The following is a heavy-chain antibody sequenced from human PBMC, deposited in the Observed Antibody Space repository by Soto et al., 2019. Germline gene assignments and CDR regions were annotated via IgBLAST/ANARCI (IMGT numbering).Heavy chain of an antibody. V-gene: IGHV4-4*07. J-gene: IGHJ2*01. D-gene: IGHD1-26*01. CDR3: AGGEDRWDPTRYFDL. CDR2: VYYSGNT. Sequence: SETLSLTCSVSGGSMTHYYWNWMRQPAGKGLEWIGRVYYSGNTNYNPSLKSRVAMSVDTSKNQFSLNLKSLTAADTAVYYCAGGEDRWDPTRYFDLWGRGTLVTVSS. CDR1: GGSMTHYY.